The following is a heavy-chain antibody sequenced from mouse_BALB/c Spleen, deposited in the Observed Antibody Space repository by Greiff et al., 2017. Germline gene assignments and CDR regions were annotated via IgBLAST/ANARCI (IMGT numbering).Heavy chain of an antibody. J-gene: IGHJ2*01. CDR1: GFTFSSFG. Sequence: EVMLVESGGGLVQPGGSRKLSCAASGFTFSSFGMHWVRQAPEKGLEWVAYISSGSSTIYYADTVKGRFTISRDNPKNTLFLQMTSLRSEDTAMYYCAKGETGFDYWGQGTTLTVSS. CDR2: ISSGSSTI. CDR3: AKGETGFDY. D-gene: IGHD4-1*01. V-gene: IGHV5-17*02.